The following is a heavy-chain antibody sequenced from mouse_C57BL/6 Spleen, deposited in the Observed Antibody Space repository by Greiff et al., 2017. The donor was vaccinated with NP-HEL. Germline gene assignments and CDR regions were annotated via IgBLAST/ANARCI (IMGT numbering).Heavy chain of an antibody. D-gene: IGHD1-1*01. Sequence: QVQLKQPGAELVMPGASVKLSCKASGYTFTSYWMHWVKQRPGQGLEWIGEIDPSDSYTNYNQKFKGKSTLTVDKSSSTAYMQLSSLTSEDSAVYYCAIYYYGTPFAYWGQGTLVTVSA. J-gene: IGHJ3*01. CDR3: AIYYYGTPFAY. V-gene: IGHV1-69*01. CDR2: IDPSDSYT. CDR1: GYTFTSYW.